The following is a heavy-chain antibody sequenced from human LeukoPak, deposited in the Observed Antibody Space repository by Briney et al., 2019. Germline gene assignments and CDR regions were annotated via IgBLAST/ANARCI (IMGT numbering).Heavy chain of an antibody. CDR1: GFTFSSYG. V-gene: IGHV3-30*18. CDR3: AKVVAWVDY. D-gene: IGHD2-15*01. J-gene: IGHJ4*02. Sequence: GGSLRLSCAASGFTFSSYGMHWVRQAPDKRLEWVAVISYDGSNKYYADSVKGRFTISRDNSKNTMYLQMNSLRAEDTAVYYCAKVVAWVDYWGQGTLVTVSS. CDR2: ISYDGSNK.